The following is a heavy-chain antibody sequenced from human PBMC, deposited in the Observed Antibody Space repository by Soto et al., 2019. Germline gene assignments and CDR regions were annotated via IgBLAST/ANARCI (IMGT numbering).Heavy chain of an antibody. V-gene: IGHV3-23*01. CDR1: GFTFTDYA. D-gene: IGHD2-15*01. CDR3: AKGSGGLRPYYFHY. CDR2: ISGGSSST. Sequence: PGGSLRLSCAASGFTFTDYAMSWVRQAPGKGLEWLSAISGGSSSTYYADSIKGRFTISRDNSKNTLYLQMDTLRAEDTALYYCAKGSGGLRPYYFHYWGQGPPVTVSS. J-gene: IGHJ4*02.